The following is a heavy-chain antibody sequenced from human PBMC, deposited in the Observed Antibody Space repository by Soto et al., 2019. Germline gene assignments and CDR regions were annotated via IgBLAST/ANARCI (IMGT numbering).Heavy chain of an antibody. CDR3: ARVYYYDRRAIFGY. CDR1: GFTFGSYS. J-gene: IGHJ4*02. V-gene: IGHV3-48*02. D-gene: IGHD3-22*01. CDR2: IKSSSNDI. Sequence: EVPLVESGGGVVKPGGSLRLSCVASGFTFGSYSMAWVRQAPGKGPEWVSDIKSSSNDIYYADSVTGRFTISRDNGKHSLHLQLNSLRDDDTAVDYCARVYYYDRRAIFGYWCQWTLVTVSS.